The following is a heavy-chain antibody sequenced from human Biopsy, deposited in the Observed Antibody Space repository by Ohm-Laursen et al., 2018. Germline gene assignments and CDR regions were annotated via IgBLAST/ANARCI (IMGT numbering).Heavy chain of an antibody. J-gene: IGHJ4*02. Sequence: SETLSLTCSVSGDSIATFNYYWGWVRQPPGKGLEWLATIFFSGTPYFSRTLGSRLTISQDTSSNQFSLRLKYVTAADTGVYYCARIYFYGLGSSDYFFDSWGQGTLVTVSS. D-gene: IGHD3-10*01. CDR2: IFFSGTP. CDR3: ARIYFYGLGSSDYFFDS. CDR1: GDSIATFNYY. V-gene: IGHV4-39*01.